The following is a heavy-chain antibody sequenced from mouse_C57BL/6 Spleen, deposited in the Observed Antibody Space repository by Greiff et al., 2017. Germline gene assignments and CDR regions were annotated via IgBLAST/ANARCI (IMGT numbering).Heavy chain of an antibody. D-gene: IGHD2-2*01. Sequence: QVKLQQSGAELVKPGASVKLSCKASGYTFTEYTIHWVKQRSGQGLEWIGWFYPGSGSIKYNEKFKDQATLTADKSSSTVYMELSRLTSEDSAVYFWARHEEFGYDFYYAMDYWGQGTSVTVSS. J-gene: IGHJ4*01. V-gene: IGHV1-62-2*01. CDR3: ARHEEFGYDFYYAMDY. CDR2: FYPGSGSI. CDR1: GYTFTEYT.